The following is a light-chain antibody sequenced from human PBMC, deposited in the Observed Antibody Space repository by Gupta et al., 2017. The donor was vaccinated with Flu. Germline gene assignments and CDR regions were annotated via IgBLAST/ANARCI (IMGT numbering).Light chain of an antibody. CDR1: YY. CDR3: YSSNSSNDHWV. J-gene: IGLJ3*02. Sequence: YYDSWYQQQQGQAPEMVIYDDNNRPSGMPYSFSGSRSGSMAAFTITGVQVEEEGDYYCYSSNSSNDHWVFGGGTKLTVL. V-gene: IGLV3-10*01. CDR2: DDN.